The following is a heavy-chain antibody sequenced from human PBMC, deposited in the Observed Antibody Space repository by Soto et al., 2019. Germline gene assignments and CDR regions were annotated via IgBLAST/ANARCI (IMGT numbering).Heavy chain of an antibody. D-gene: IGHD3-9*01. V-gene: IGHV4-34*01. J-gene: IGHJ3*02. CDR2: INHSGST. CDR1: GGSFSGYY. Sequence: PSETLSLTCAAYGGSFSGYYWSWIRQPPGKGLEWIGDINHSGSTNYNPSLKSRVTISVDTSKNQFSLKLSSVTAADTAVYYCARVVILTGFYAFDIWGQGTMVTVSS. CDR3: ARVVILTGFYAFDI.